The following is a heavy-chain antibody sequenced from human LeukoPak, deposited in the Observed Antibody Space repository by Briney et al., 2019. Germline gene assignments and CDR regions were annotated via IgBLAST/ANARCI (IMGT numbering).Heavy chain of an antibody. CDR2: IKRDGSEK. Sequence: PGGSRRLSCAASGFTFSSYWMGWVRQAPGKGREWVANIKRDGSEKYYGHSVKGRFTVSRDNAMNSLYLQMTSLRAEDTAVYYCARDKEAAVDFWSGYYPLWGQGTLVIVSS. CDR1: GFTFSSYW. J-gene: IGHJ4*02. V-gene: IGHV3-7*01. CDR3: ARDKEAAVDFWSGYYPL. D-gene: IGHD3-3*01.